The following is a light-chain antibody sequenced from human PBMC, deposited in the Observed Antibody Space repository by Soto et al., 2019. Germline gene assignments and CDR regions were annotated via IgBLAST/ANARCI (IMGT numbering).Light chain of an antibody. CDR3: QQNYSYLKT. Sequence: IRMTHSPSSFSASTGDRVTITCRARQAISRYLAWYQQKPGKAPNLLIYAAHTAQCGVPSRFIGSESWTDFTLDSSCVQYGQLATLYCQQNYSYLKTFGQGTKVDIK. CDR2: AAH. CDR1: QAISRY. V-gene: IGKV1-8*01. J-gene: IGKJ2*01.